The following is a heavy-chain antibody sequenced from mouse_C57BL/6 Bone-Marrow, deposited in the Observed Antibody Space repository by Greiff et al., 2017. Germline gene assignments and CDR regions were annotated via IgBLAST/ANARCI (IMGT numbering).Heavy chain of an antibody. J-gene: IGHJ1*03. CDR2: ISSGSSTI. V-gene: IGHV5-17*01. Sequence: DVHLVESGGGLVKPGGSLKLSCAASGFTFSDYGMHWVRQAPEKGLEWVAYISSGSSTIYYADTVKGRFTISRDNAKNTLFLQMTSLTSEDTAMYYCARNCPWYFDGWGTRATVTVSS. CDR3: ARNCPWYFDG. D-gene: IGHD4-1*01. CDR1: GFTFSDYG.